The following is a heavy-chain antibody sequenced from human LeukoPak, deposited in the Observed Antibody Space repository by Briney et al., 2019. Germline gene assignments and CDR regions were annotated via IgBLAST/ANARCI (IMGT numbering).Heavy chain of an antibody. CDR1: GFTFSSYD. CDR3: ATDLGLTMIRGVIVH. J-gene: IGHJ4*02. V-gene: IGHV3-15*01. D-gene: IGHD3-10*01. Sequence: PGGSLRLSCAASGFTFSSYDMHWVRQAAGKGLEGVGRIKSKGDGETTDYAAPVKGRFTMSRDDSKATLYLQMNSLKAEDTAVYYCATDLGLTMIRGVIVHWGQGALVTVSS. CDR2: IKSKGDGETT.